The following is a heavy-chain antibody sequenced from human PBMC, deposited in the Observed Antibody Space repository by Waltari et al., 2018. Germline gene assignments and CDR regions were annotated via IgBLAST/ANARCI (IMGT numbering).Heavy chain of an antibody. CDR2: IYPGDSDT. D-gene: IGHD3-10*01. CDR1: GYSFIAYW. J-gene: IGHJ2*01. Sequence: EVQLVQSGAEVKKPGESLRISCKASGYSFIAYWIGWVRQMPGKGLGWMGIIYPGDSDTRYSPSFQGQVTISADKSISTAYLQWTSLKASDTAIYYCARRGFGPRNWYFDLWGRGTLVTVSS. CDR3: ARRGFGPRNWYFDL. V-gene: IGHV5-51*01.